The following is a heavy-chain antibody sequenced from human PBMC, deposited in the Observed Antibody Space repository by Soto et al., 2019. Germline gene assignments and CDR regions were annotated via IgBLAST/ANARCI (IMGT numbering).Heavy chain of an antibody. CDR3: ARVKVAPNYYGSGSYYQLRYYYYGMDV. J-gene: IGHJ6*02. D-gene: IGHD3-10*01. V-gene: IGHV3-53*01. Sequence: LRLSCAASGFTVSSNYMSWVRQAPGKGLEWVSVIYSGGSTYYADSVKGRFTISRDNSKNTLYLQMNSLRAEDTAVYYCARVKVAPNYYGSGSYYQLRYYYYGMDVWGQGTTVTVSS. CDR1: GFTVSSNY. CDR2: IYSGGST.